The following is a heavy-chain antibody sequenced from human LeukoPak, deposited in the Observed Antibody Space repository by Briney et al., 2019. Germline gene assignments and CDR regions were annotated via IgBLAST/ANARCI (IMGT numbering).Heavy chain of an antibody. CDR2: ISSSGSTT. CDR3: ARVGGRYSSSWYGSGDY. D-gene: IGHD6-13*01. J-gene: IGHJ4*02. Sequence: PGGSLRLSCAASGFTFSSYEMNWVRQAPGKGLEWVSYISSSGSTTYYADSVKGRFTISRDNAKNSLYLQMNSLRAEDTAVYYCARVGGRYSSSWYGSGDYWGQGTLVTVSS. CDR1: GFTFSSYE. V-gene: IGHV3-48*03.